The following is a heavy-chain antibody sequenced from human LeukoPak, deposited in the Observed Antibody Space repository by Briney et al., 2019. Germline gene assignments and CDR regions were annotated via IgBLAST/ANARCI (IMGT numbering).Heavy chain of an antibody. J-gene: IGHJ5*02. D-gene: IGHD6-6*01. CDR1: GYTFTGYY. CDR2: INPNSGGT. V-gene: IGHV1-2*02. Sequence: GASVKVSCKASGYTFTGYYMHWERQAPGQGLEWMGWINPNSGGTNYAQKFQGRVTMTRDTSISTAYMELSRLRSDDTAVYYCARAGIAARFNWFDPWGQGTLVTVSS. CDR3: ARAGIAARFNWFDP.